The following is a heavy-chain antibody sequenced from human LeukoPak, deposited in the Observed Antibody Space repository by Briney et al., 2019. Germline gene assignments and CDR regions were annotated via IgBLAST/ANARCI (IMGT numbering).Heavy chain of an antibody. Sequence: PSETLSLTCTVSGGSISSGDYYWSWIRQPPGKGLEWIGYIYYSGSTYYNPSLKSRVTISVDTSKNQFSLKLSSVTAADTAVYYCARDLRFLEYADYWGQGTLVTVSS. CDR1: GGSISSGDYY. CDR3: ARDLRFLEYADY. D-gene: IGHD3-3*01. V-gene: IGHV4-30-4*01. CDR2: IYYSGST. J-gene: IGHJ4*02.